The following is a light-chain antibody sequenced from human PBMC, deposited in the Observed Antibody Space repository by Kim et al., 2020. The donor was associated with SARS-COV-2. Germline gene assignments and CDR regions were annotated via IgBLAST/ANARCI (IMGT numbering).Light chain of an antibody. CDR1: QSTSRY. J-gene: IGKJ2*01. CDR3: QQSYSTPYT. Sequence: CASVGDRVTITCRASQSTSRYLNWYQQKPGKAPNLLIYAASSLQSGVPSRFSGSGSGTDFTLTISNLQPDDFATYYCQQSYSTPYTFGQGTKLEI. CDR2: AAS. V-gene: IGKV1-39*01.